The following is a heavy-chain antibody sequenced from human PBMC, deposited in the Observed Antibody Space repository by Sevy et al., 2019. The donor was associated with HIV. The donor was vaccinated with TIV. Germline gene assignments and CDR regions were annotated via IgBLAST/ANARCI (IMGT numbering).Heavy chain of an antibody. CDR3: ARQRASSGYFYFDS. D-gene: IGHD3-22*01. V-gene: IGHV4-30-4*01. Sequence: SETLSLTCTVSGGSISSGDYYWSWIRQPPGKGLEWIGYIFYRGSTYFNPSLKSRVTISLDTSKSQFSLRLSSVTAADTGVFYCARQRASSGYFYFDSWGQGTLVTVSS. J-gene: IGHJ4*02. CDR1: GGSISSGDYY. CDR2: IFYRGST.